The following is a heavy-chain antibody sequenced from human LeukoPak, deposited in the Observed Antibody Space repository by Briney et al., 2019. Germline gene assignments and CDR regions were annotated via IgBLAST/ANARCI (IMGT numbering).Heavy chain of an antibody. CDR3: ARVVGAAGPEDP. J-gene: IGHJ5*02. CDR2: MSYSGIT. D-gene: IGHD6-13*01. CDR1: GGSLRPYY. Sequence: SDTLSLTCTVSGGSLRPYYWSWIRQPPGKALEWIGYMSYSGITNYNPSLNSRVTISLDTSNNQFSLKLSSVTAADTAVYYCARVVGAAGPEDPWGQGTLVTVSS. V-gene: IGHV4-59*07.